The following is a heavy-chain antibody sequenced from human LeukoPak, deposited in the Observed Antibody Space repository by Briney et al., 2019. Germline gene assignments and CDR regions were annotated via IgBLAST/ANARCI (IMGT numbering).Heavy chain of an antibody. CDR2: IYYSGST. CDR1: GGSISSGSYY. Sequence: SETLSLTCTVSGGSISSGSYYWSWIRQPPGKGLEWIGYIYYSGSTNYNPSLKSRVTISVDTPKNQFSLKLSSVTAADTAVYYCARARWFGEGLGAFDIWGQGTVVTVSS. J-gene: IGHJ3*02. V-gene: IGHV4-61*01. D-gene: IGHD3-10*01. CDR3: ARARWFGEGLGAFDI.